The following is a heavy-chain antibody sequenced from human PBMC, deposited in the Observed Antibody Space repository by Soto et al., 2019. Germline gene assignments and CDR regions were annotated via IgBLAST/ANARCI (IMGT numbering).Heavy chain of an antibody. CDR2: INPNSGGT. CDR1: GYTFTGYY. D-gene: IGHD6-13*01. Sequence: ASVKVSCKASGYTFTGYYMHWVRQAPGQGLEWMGWINPNSGGTNYAQKFQGWVTMTRDTSISTAYMELSRLRSDDTAVYYCARGPENIAAAGTGYYFDYWGQGTLVTVSS. J-gene: IGHJ4*02. CDR3: ARGPENIAAAGTGYYFDY. V-gene: IGHV1-2*04.